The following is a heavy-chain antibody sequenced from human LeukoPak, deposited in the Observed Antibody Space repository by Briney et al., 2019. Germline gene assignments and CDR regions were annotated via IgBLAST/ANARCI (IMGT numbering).Heavy chain of an antibody. J-gene: IGHJ4*02. CDR1: GFTFSNYA. CDR2: ISGSGDSI. Sequence: GGSLRLSCAASGFTFSNYAMNWVRQAPGKGLEWVSVISGSGDSIYYADSVKGRFTISRDNAKNSLYLQMNSLRAEDTAVYYCARGMFSSSWFPFDYWGQGTLVTVSS. V-gene: IGHV3-23*01. D-gene: IGHD6-13*01. CDR3: ARGMFSSSWFPFDY.